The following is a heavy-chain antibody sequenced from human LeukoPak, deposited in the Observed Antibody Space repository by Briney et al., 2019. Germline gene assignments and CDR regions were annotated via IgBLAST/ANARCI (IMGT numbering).Heavy chain of an antibody. CDR2: IYYSGST. J-gene: IGHJ2*01. CDR1: GGSISSYY. CDR3: ARQGDAWYFDL. Sequence: PSETLSLTCTVSGGSISSYYWSWIRQPPGKGLEWIGYIYYSGSTNYNPSLKSRVTISVDTSKNQFSLKLNSVTAADTAVYYCARQGDAWYFDLWGRGTLVTVSS. D-gene: IGHD2-21*02. V-gene: IGHV4-59*01.